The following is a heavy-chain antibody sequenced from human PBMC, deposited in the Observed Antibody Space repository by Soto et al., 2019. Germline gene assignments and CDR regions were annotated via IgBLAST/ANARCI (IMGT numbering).Heavy chain of an antibody. V-gene: IGHV5-10-1*01. CDR2: IDPSDSFA. CDR3: ARHSSGSGNSNFDF. J-gene: IGHJ4*02. D-gene: IGHD3-10*01. Sequence: GESLKISCQAFEYSFPIYWISWVRQKPGGGLEWMGGIDPSDSFATYSPSFQGHVTISADKSTRTVYLEWRSLQASDTATYYCARHSSGSGNSNFDFWGQGTPVTVSS. CDR1: EYSFPIYW.